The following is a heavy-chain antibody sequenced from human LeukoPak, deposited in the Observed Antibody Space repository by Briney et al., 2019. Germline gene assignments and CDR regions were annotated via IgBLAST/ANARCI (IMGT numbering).Heavy chain of an antibody. Sequence: SSETLSLTCTVSGGSISSRNCCWGWIRQPPGKGLEWIGTIYYSGSTYYNPSLKSRVTISVDTSKNQFSLRLSSVTAADTAVYYCARQVYSGTHYFDYWGQGTLVTVSS. CDR1: GGSISSRNCC. D-gene: IGHD1-26*01. CDR3: ARQVYSGTHYFDY. CDR2: IYYSGST. J-gene: IGHJ4*02. V-gene: IGHV4-39*01.